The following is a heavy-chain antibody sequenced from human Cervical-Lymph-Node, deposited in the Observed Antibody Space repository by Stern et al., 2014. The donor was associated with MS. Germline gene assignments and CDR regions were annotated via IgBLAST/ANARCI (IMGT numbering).Heavy chain of an antibody. D-gene: IGHD1-7*01. V-gene: IGHV3-30*04. J-gene: IGHJ4*02. CDR3: ARDRSRWNFGGNFDY. Sequence: QVQLVQSGGGVVQPGRSLRLSCAASRFTFSTYAMHWVRQAPGKGLEWVAVISYDESQKYYADSVKGRFTISRDTSKNTLFLQMNSLRPEDTAVYYCARDRSRWNFGGNFDYWGQGTLVTVSS. CDR2: ISYDESQK. CDR1: RFTFSTYA.